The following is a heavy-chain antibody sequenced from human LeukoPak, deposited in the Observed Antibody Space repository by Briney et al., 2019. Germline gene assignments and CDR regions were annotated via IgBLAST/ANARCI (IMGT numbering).Heavy chain of an antibody. D-gene: IGHD6-13*01. CDR3: ARDPRRSSQAGYFDY. V-gene: IGHV3-30*04. CDR2: ISYDGSNK. J-gene: IGHJ4*02. Sequence: PGGSLRLSCAASGFTFNNYAMHWVRQAPGKGLEWVAVISYDGSNKYYADSVKGRFTISRDNSKNTVYLQMNSLRPEDTAVYYCARDPRRSSQAGYFDYWGQGTLVTVSS. CDR1: GFTFNNYA.